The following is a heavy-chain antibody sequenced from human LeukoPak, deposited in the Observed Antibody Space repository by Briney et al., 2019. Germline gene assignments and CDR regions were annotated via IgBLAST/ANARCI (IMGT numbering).Heavy chain of an antibody. V-gene: IGHV3-21*01. CDR1: GFTFSTYN. CDR2: ISTSGTYI. CDR3: ARGYYEAFDI. D-gene: IGHD3-22*01. Sequence: PGGSLRLSCAASGFTFSTYNMNWVRQAPGKGLEWVSSISTSGTYIYYADSVKGRLTVSRDNAKNSLYLQMNSLRAEDTAVYYCARGYYEAFDIWGQGTMVTVSS. J-gene: IGHJ3*02.